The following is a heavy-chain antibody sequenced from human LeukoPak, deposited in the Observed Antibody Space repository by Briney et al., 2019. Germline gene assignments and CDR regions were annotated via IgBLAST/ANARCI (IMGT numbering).Heavy chain of an antibody. Sequence: GRSLRLSCAASGFTFDDYAMHWVRQAPGKGLEWVSGISWNSGSIGYADSVKGQFTISRDNSKNTLYLQMNSLRAEDTAVYYCATHIPGRRRGASFDYWGQGTLVTVSS. V-gene: IGHV3-9*01. CDR3: ATHIPGRRRGASFDY. CDR2: ISWNSGSI. CDR1: GFTFDDYA. D-gene: IGHD2-21*01. J-gene: IGHJ4*02.